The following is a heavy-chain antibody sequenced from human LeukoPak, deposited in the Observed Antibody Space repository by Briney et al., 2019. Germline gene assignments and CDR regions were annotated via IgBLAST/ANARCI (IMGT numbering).Heavy chain of an antibody. D-gene: IGHD2-2*01. Sequence: PGGSLRLSCAASGFTFSVYSMSWVRQAPGKGLEWVSYISSTSSTIYYADSVKGRLTISRDNAKNSLYLQMNSLRAEDTAVYYCAINPTQLLGYYYYGVDIWGQGTTVTVSS. CDR3: AINPTQLLGYYYYGVDI. J-gene: IGHJ6*02. CDR2: ISSTSSTI. CDR1: GFTFSVYS. V-gene: IGHV3-48*01.